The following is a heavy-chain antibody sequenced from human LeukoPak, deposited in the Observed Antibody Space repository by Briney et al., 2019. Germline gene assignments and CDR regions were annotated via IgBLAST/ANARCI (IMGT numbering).Heavy chain of an antibody. Sequence: SSDTLSLTCAVSGYSISSGYYWGWIRQPPGKGLEWIGSIYHSGSTYYNPSLKSRVTISVDTSKNQFSLKLSSVTAADTAVYYCARAYDYVWGSYRYLFDYWGQGTLVTVHS. J-gene: IGHJ4*02. CDR1: GYSISSGYY. CDR2: IYHSGST. V-gene: IGHV4-38-2*01. D-gene: IGHD3-16*02. CDR3: ARAYDYVWGSYRYLFDY.